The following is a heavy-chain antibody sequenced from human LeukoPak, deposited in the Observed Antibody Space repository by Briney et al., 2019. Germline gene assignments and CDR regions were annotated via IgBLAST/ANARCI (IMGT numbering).Heavy chain of an antibody. CDR3: ARVKSDTAANDY. D-gene: IGHD5-18*01. CDR1: GFTFSSYW. Sequence: GGSLRLSCAASGFTFSSYWMSWFRQAPGKGLEGVANIKQDERQKYYVDSVRGRFTISRDNAKSSLSLQMDSLRAEDTAVYYCARVKSDTAANDYWGQGTLVTVSS. CDR2: IKQDERQK. J-gene: IGHJ4*02. V-gene: IGHV3-7*05.